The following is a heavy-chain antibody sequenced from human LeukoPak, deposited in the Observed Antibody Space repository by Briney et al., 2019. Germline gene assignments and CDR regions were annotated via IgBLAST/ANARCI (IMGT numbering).Heavy chain of an antibody. D-gene: IGHD1-1*01. CDR3: ARDPWNDEFPFDY. CDR1: GGSISSSSYY. Sequence: PETLSLTCTVSGGSISSSSYYWGWIRQPPGKGLEWIGSIYYSGSTYYNPSLKSRVTISVDTSKNQFSLKLSSVTAADTAVYYCARDPWNDEFPFDYWGQGTLVTVSS. J-gene: IGHJ4*02. V-gene: IGHV4-39*07. CDR2: IYYSGST.